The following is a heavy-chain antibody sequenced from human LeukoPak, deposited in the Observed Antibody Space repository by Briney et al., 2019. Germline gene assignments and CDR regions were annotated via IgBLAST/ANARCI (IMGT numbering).Heavy chain of an antibody. V-gene: IGHV1-18*01. Sequence: ASVKVSCKAFGYTFNIYGITWVRQAPGQGLEWLGWISGYNGNTNYAQKVQGRVTMTTDTSTRTAFMVLRSLRSDDTAVYYCARDNSATSDCSSSSCYHFDYWGQGTLVTVSS. CDR1: GYTFNIYG. CDR2: ISGYNGNT. D-gene: IGHD2-15*01. CDR3: ARDNSATSDCSSSSCYHFDY. J-gene: IGHJ4*02.